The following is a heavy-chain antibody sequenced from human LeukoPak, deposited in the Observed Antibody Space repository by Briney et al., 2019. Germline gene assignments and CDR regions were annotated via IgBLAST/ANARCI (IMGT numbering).Heavy chain of an antibody. CDR1: GLTSSSYW. V-gene: IGHV3-74*03. Sequence: GGSLRLSCAASGLTSSSYWMDWVRQAPGKGLVWVSRIRSDGTIATYADSVKGRFTISRDDAKNTLYLQMNGLRAEDTAVYFCGILPPGHWGRGTLVTVSS. J-gene: IGHJ4*02. CDR3: GILPPGH. D-gene: IGHD2-2*01. CDR2: IRSDGTIA.